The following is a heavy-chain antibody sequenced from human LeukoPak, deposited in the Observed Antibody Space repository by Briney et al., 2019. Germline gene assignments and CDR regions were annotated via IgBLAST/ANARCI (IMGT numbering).Heavy chain of an antibody. CDR1: GFTFDDYA. D-gene: IGHD5-18*01. CDR2: ISWNSGSI. J-gene: IGHJ4*02. CDR3: AKDGGYSYGWGSSFSYFDY. Sequence: PGGSLRLSCAASGFTFDDYAMHWVRQAPGKGLEWVSGISWNSGSIGYADSVKGRFTISRDNAKNSLYLQMNSLRAEDTALYYCAKDGGYSYGWGSSFSYFDYWGQGTLVTVSS. V-gene: IGHV3-9*01.